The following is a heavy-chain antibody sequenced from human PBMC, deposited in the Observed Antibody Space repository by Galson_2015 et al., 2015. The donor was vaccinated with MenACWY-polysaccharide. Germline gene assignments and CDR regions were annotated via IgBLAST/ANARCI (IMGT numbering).Heavy chain of an antibody. J-gene: IGHJ4*02. CDR1: GFSIRTNGVG. V-gene: IGHV2-5*05. D-gene: IGHD2-2*01. Sequence: PALVKPTQTLTLPCSFSGFSIRTNGVGVGWLRQPPGKALEWLALIYWDDDERYAPSLNNRLTITKDTSKNQVVLTMTNMDPVDTATYYCAHILCSSTNCPTYFDFWGQGTLVTVSS. CDR3: AHILCSSTNCPTYFDF. CDR2: IYWDDDE.